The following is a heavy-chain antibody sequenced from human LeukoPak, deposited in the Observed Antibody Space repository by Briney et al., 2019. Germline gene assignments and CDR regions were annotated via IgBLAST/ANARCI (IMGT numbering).Heavy chain of an antibody. CDR2: IKQDGSER. V-gene: IGHV3-7*03. D-gene: IGHD5-18*01. J-gene: IGHJ4*02. Sequence: GGSLRLSCVASGFPFSSYWMTWVRQAPGKGLEWVANIKQDGSERYYVNSVEGRFTISRDNAKNSLYLQMNSLRAEDTAVYYCARGGYSYDYWGQGTLVTVSS. CDR1: GFPFSSYW. CDR3: ARGGYSYDY.